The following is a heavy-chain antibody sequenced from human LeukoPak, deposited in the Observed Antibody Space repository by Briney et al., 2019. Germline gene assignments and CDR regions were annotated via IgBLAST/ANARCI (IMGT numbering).Heavy chain of an antibody. V-gene: IGHV4-34*12. CDR3: ARFRAVTRSSSWLQVRRRFDY. CDR2: IIYCGST. D-gene: IGHD6-13*01. CDR1: GGPFRRYY. J-gene: IGHJ4*02. Sequence: PSETLSLTCAVYGGPFRRYYWSWIRQAPRKGPEWDGEIIYCGSTNDSPTHKSRVTISVDTSNNQFSLTLSSVTTTDTAVYYCARFRAVTRSSSWLQVRRRFDYWGQGTLVTVSS.